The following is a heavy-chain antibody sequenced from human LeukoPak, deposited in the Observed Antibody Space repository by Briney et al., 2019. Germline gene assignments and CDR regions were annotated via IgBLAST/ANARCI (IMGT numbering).Heavy chain of an antibody. D-gene: IGHD3-9*01. CDR3: ARAVSDILTGAYYYGMDV. J-gene: IGHJ6*04. CDR2: IYHSGST. CDR1: GGSISSSNW. V-gene: IGHV4-4*02. Sequence: SETLTLTCAVSGGSISSSNWWSWVRQPPGKGLEWIGVIYHSGSTNYNPSLKSRVTISVDKSKNQFSLKLSSVTAADTAVYYCARAVSDILTGAYYYGMDVWGKGTTVTVSS.